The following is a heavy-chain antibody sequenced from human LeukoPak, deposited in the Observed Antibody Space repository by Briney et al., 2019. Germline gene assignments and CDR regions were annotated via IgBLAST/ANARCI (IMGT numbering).Heavy chain of an antibody. CDR3: AKDVAQDYYFDY. CDR1: GFTFSSYA. J-gene: IGHJ4*02. Sequence: PGGSLRLSCAASGFTFSSYAMSWVRQAPGKGLEWVSVISGSGGSTYYADSVKGRFTISRDNSKNTLYLQMNSLRVEDTAVYYCAKDVAQDYYFDYWGQGTLVAVSS. V-gene: IGHV3-23*01. D-gene: IGHD3/OR15-3a*01. CDR2: ISGSGGST.